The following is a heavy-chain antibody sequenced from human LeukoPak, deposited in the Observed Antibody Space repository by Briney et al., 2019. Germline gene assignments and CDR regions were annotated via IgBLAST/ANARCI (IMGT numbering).Heavy chain of an antibody. V-gene: IGHV3-23*01. CDR3: ARDLRYRYGLFDY. CDR1: GFTFSSYA. CDR2: ISGSGGST. J-gene: IGHJ4*02. D-gene: IGHD5-18*01. Sequence: PGGSLRLSCAASGFTFSSYAMSWVRQAPGKGLEWVSSISGSGGSTYYADSVKGRFTIPRDNAKNSLYLQMNSLRAEDTAVYYCARDLRYRYGLFDYWGQGTLVTVSS.